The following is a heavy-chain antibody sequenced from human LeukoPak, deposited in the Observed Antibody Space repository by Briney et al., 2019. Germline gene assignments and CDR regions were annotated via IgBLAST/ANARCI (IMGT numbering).Heavy chain of an antibody. CDR2: ISGSGGST. V-gene: IGHV3-23*01. CDR3: AKDARPYYYDSSGYPRNWFDP. CDR1: GFTFSSYA. J-gene: IGHJ5*02. Sequence: PGGSLRLSCAASGFTFSSYAMSWVRHAPGKGLEWVSAISGSGGSTYYADSVKGRFTISRDNSKNTLYLQMNSLRAEDTAVYYCAKDARPYYYDSSGYPRNWFDPWGQGTLVTVSS. D-gene: IGHD3-22*01.